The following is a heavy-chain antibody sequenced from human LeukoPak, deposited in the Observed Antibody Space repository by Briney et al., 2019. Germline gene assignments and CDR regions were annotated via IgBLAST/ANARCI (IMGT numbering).Heavy chain of an antibody. CDR3: ARATYYGSGSSSSLDY. CDR1: GFTFDDYG. Sequence: SGGSLRLSCAASGFTFDDYGMSWVRQAPGKGLGWVSGVNWNGGSTGYADSVKGRFTISRDNAKNSLYPQMNSLRAEDTALYYCARATYYGSGSSSSLDYWGQGTLVTVSS. V-gene: IGHV3-20*04. J-gene: IGHJ4*02. D-gene: IGHD3-10*01. CDR2: VNWNGGST.